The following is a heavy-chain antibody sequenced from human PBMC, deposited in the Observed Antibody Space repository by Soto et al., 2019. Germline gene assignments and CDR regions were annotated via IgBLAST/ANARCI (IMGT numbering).Heavy chain of an antibody. V-gene: IGHV4-59*01. CDR2: IYYSGST. CDR3: ARDYSSPERLDY. CDR1: GGSISSYY. Sequence: SETLSLTCTVSGGSISSYYWSWIRQPPGKGLEWIGYIYYSGSTNYNPSLKSRVTISVDTSKNQFSLKLSSVTAADTAVYYCARDYSSPERLDYWGQGTLVTVSS. J-gene: IGHJ4*02. D-gene: IGHD5-18*01.